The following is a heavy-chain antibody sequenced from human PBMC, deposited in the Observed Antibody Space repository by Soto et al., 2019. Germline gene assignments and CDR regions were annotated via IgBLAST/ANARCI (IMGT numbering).Heavy chain of an antibody. Sequence: QVQLQESGPGLVKPSQTLSLTCTVSGGSISSGGYYWSWIRQHPGKGLAWIGYLYYSGSTYYNPSLKSRITISVDTSKNQYSLKLSSVTAADTAVYSCARGQECGGDCYPGRDAFDIWCQGTMVAVSS. CDR2: LYYSGST. D-gene: IGHD2-21*02. V-gene: IGHV4-31*03. J-gene: IGHJ3*02. CDR1: GGSISSGGYY. CDR3: ARGQECGGDCYPGRDAFDI.